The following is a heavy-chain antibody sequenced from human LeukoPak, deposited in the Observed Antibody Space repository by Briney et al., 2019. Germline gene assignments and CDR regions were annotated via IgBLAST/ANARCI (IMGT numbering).Heavy chain of an antibody. CDR2: IYYSGST. J-gene: IGHJ4*02. D-gene: IGHD3-16*01. V-gene: IGHV4-39*01. CDR1: GGSISSNYY. CDR3: ARHIDNYAHSAYPPNDF. Sequence: PSETLSLTCTVSGGSISSNYYWGWIRQPPGKGLEWIGNIYYSGSTYYSPSLKSRVTISIDTSKNQFSLNLNSVTAADTAIYYCARHIDNYAHSAYPPNDFWGQGTLVTVSS.